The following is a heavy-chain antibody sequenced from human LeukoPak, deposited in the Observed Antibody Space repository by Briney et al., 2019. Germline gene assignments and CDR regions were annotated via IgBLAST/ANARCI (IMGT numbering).Heavy chain of an antibody. J-gene: IGHJ4*02. D-gene: IGHD3-9*01. CDR1: GFIFSSYG. CDR2: ISYDGSNK. CDR3: AKEVNFDWLGPGDF. Sequence: PGGSLRLSCAASGFIFSSYGMHWVRQAQGKGLEWVAVISYDGSNKYYADSVKGRFTISRDNSKNTLYLQMNSLRAEDTAVYYCAKEVNFDWLGPGDFWGQGTLVTVSS. V-gene: IGHV3-30*18.